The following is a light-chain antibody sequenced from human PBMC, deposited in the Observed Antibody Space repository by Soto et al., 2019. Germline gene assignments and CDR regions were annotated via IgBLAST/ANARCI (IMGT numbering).Light chain of an antibody. CDR2: MTN. Sequence: QAVLTQPPSASGTPGRMVIISCSRSSSNIGTSYLYWDQQLAGTAPKFLIYMTNQRPSVGPERFSASKSAPPPSLPLSGPRSEEEADYSCAEWDDTLSGLVFGTGTKVTV. V-gene: IGLV1-47*01. J-gene: IGLJ1*01. CDR3: AEWDDTLSGLV. CDR1: SSNIGTSY.